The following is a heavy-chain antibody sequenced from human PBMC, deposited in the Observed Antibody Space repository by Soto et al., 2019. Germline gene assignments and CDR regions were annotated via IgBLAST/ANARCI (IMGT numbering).Heavy chain of an antibody. D-gene: IGHD4-17*01. CDR3: ATTYRYYGDSYDAFDI. V-gene: IGHV3-7*01. CDR1: GFTFSSYW. Sequence: GGSLRLSCAASGFTFSSYWMSWVRQAPGKGLEWVANIKQDGSEKYYVDSVKGRFTISRDNAKNSLYLQMNSLRAEDTAVYYCATTYRYYGDSYDAFDIWGQGTMVTVSS. J-gene: IGHJ3*02. CDR2: IKQDGSEK.